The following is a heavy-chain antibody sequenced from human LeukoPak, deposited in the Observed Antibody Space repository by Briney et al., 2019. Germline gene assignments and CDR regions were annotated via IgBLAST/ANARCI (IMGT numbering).Heavy chain of an antibody. D-gene: IGHD5/OR15-5a*01. Sequence: GGTLRLSCAASGFTFINYGMSWVRQAPGKGLEWVSAVASSGGSTYYADSVKGRFTISRDNSKNTLYLQINSLRAEDTAVYYCAKDVYRGYFDYWGQGTLVTVSS. V-gene: IGHV3-23*01. CDR2: VASSGGST. CDR3: AKDVYRGYFDY. J-gene: IGHJ4*02. CDR1: GFTFINYG.